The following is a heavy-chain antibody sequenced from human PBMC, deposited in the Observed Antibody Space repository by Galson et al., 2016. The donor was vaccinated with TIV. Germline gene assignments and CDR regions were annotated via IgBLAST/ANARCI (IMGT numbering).Heavy chain of an antibody. CDR1: GYTFTNYG. CDR2: ISGYNGNT. D-gene: IGHD4-17*01. Sequence: SVKVSCKASGYTFTNYGINWVRQAPGQGLEWMGWISGYNGNTKYAQKFRGRVTMTRNTSVRTAYMELSSLRSEDTAVYYCARNGDYGDYWGQGTLVTVSS. V-gene: IGHV1-18*01. J-gene: IGHJ4*02. CDR3: ARNGDYGDY.